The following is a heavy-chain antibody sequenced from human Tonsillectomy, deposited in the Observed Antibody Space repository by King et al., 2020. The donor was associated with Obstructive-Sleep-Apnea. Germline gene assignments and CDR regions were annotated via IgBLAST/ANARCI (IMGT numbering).Heavy chain of an antibody. V-gene: IGHV3-21*01. CDR3: TRDISGGEDV. D-gene: IGHD3-10*01. CDR2: MSSSGSYV. CDR1: GFIVTSYN. Sequence: VQLVESGGGLVKPGGSLRLSCKASGFIVTSYNMNWVRQAPGKGLEWVSFMSSSGSYVYYADSVKGRFSISRDNTKNSLYLQMNSLRAGDAAVYYCTRDISGGEDVWGQGTTVTVSS. J-gene: IGHJ6*02.